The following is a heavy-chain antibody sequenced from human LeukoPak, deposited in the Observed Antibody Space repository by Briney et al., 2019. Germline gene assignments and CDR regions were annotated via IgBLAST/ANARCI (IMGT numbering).Heavy chain of an antibody. V-gene: IGHV3-43*02. D-gene: IGHD3-22*01. Sequence: GGSLILSCVVSGFRFEDFGMHWVRQAPGKGLEWVSLTSAYGDGTYYADSVKGRFTASRDNTKGALYLQMNSLTTEDTALYYCAKDRSYYYDNSGLIWGQGTLVTVSS. CDR1: GFRFEDFG. CDR2: TSAYGDGT. J-gene: IGHJ4*01. CDR3: AKDRSYYYDNSGLI.